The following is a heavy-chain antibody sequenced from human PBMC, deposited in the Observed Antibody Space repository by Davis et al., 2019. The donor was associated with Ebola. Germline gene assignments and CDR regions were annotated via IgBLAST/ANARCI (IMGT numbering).Heavy chain of an antibody. CDR1: GFTFSGSA. V-gene: IGHV3-73*01. CDR3: NHGGNSGDY. D-gene: IGHD4-23*01. J-gene: IGHJ4*02. Sequence: GGSLRLSCAASGFTFSGSAMHWVRQASGKGLEWVGRIRSKDNSYATAYAASVKGRFTISRDDSKNTAYLQMNSLKTEDTAVYYCNHGGNSGDYWGQGTLVTVSS. CDR2: IRSKDNSYAT.